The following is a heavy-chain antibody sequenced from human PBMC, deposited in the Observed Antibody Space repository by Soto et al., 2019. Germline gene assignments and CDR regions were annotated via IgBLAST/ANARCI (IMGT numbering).Heavy chain of an antibody. CDR2: ISYTGSA. V-gene: IGHV4-59*03. Sequence: SETLSLTCTVSGGSMRSYSWSWFRRPPGGRQEKIGCISYTGSADCSPSLKSRITMSVDTSKNQFSLKLNSVTATDTAMNYCLSSHGGYWGQGPQVPVSS. CDR3: LSSHGGY. CDR1: GGSMRSYS. J-gene: IGHJ4*02. D-gene: IGHD3-10*01.